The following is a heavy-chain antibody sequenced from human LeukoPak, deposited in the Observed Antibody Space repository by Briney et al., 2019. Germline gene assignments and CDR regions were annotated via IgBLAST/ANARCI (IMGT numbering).Heavy chain of an antibody. J-gene: IGHJ4*02. V-gene: IGHV1-46*01. CDR1: GGTFTSYY. D-gene: IGHD6-13*01. Sequence: ASVKVSCKASGGTFTSYYMHWVRQAPGQGLEWMGIINPSGGSTSYAQKFQGRVTMTSDTSTSTVYMELSSLRSEDTAVYYCARGSSSWYKDYWGQGTLVTVSS. CDR3: ARGSSSWYKDY. CDR2: INPSGGST.